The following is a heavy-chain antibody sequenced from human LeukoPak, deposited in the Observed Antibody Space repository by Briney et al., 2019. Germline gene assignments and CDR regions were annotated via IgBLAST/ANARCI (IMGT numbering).Heavy chain of an antibody. D-gene: IGHD2-15*01. V-gene: IGHV1-18*01. CDR2: ISTNSGH. Sequence: VASVKVSCKSSGYTFSNYGISWVRQAPGQGLEWMGWISTNSGHKAQKFQDRVTMTTDTSTSTSYMELRSLRSDDTAVYYCARHFFQSGGSWYDCFDPWGQGTLVTVSS. CDR3: ARHFFQSGGSWYDCFDP. J-gene: IGHJ5*02. CDR1: GYTFSNYG.